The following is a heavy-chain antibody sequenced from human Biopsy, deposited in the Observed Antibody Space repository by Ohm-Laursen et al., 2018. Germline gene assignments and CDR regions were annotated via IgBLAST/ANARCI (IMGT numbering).Heavy chain of an antibody. CDR1: GFTFSDHH. J-gene: IGHJ4*02. V-gene: IGHV3-11*01. CDR2: ISSSGATI. Sequence: SLRLSCAASGFTFSDHHMAWVRQAPGKGLEWLSYISSSGATIKYADSVKGRFTISRDNAKNSLYLRMNSLRAEDTAVYFCARARDDFVVVPAAFFGFWGQGTLVTVSS. D-gene: IGHD2-15*01. CDR3: ARARDDFVVVPAAFFGF.